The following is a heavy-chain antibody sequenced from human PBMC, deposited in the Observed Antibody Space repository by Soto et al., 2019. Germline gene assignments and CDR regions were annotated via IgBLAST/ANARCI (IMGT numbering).Heavy chain of an antibody. V-gene: IGHV1-69*13. CDR3: ARDRVGAAAGLYYHGMDV. CDR2: IIPIFGTA. CDR1: GGTFSSYA. Sequence: SVKVACKASGGTFSSYAISWVRQAPGQGLEWMGGIIPIFGTANYAQKFQGRVTITADESTSTAYMELSSLRSEDTAVYYCARDRVGAAAGLYYHGMDVWGQGTTVTVSS. J-gene: IGHJ6*02. D-gene: IGHD6-13*01.